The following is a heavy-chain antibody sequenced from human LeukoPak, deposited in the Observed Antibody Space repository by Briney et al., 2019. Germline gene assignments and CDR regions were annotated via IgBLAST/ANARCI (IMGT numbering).Heavy chain of an antibody. CDR1: GYSFTSYW. Sequence: GESLKISCQGSGYSFTSYWIGWVRQMPGKGLEWMGIIYPGDSDTRYSPSFQGQVTISADKSISTAYLQWSSLKASDTAMYYCARIAYDSSGYWVTFDYWGQGTLVTVSS. CDR2: IYPGDSDT. V-gene: IGHV5-51*01. D-gene: IGHD3-22*01. J-gene: IGHJ4*02. CDR3: ARIAYDSSGYWVTFDY.